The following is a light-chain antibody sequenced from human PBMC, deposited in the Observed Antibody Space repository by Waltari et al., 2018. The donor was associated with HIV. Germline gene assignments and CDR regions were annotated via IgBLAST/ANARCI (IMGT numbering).Light chain of an antibody. CDR1: SSDGGDNDY. CDR2: EVS. J-gene: IGLJ2*01. Sequence: QSALTQPPSASGSPGQSVTLSCTGTSSDGGDNDYVSWYQQHPGKAPKVMIYEVSKRPSGVPDRFSGSKSGNTASLTVSVLQAEDEADYFCTSYAGRDNLVFGGGTKLTV. V-gene: IGLV2-8*01. CDR3: TSYAGRDNLV.